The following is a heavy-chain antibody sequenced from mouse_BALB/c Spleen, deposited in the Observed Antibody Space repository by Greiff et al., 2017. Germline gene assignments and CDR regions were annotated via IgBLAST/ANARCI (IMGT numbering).Heavy chain of an antibody. Sequence: DVMLVESGGGLVKPGGSLKLSCAASGFTFSSYAMSWVRQTPEKRLEWVASISSGGSTYYPDSVKGRFTISRDNARNILYLQMSSLRSEDTAMYYCARVSTMITTTGFDYWGQGTTLTVSS. D-gene: IGHD2-4*01. CDR2: ISSGGST. CDR1: GFTFSSYA. V-gene: IGHV5-6-5*01. CDR3: ARVSTMITTTGFDY. J-gene: IGHJ2*01.